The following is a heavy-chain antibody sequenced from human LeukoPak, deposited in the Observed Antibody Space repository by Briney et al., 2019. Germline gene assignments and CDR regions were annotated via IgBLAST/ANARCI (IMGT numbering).Heavy chain of an antibody. J-gene: IGHJ3*02. Sequence: SETLSLTCAVSGVAISSSNWWSWVRRPPGKWLEWIGEIYHSGSTNYNPSLKSRVTISVDKSKNQFSLKLSSVTAADTAVYYCAGTTGGIPDAFDIWAKGQWSPSLQ. CDR2: IYHSGST. D-gene: IGHD4-23*01. CDR3: AGTTGGIPDAFDI. V-gene: IGHV4-4*02. CDR1: GVAISSSNW.